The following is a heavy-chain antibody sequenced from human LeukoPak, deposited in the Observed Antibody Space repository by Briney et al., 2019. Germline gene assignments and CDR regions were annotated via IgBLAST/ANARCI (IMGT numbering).Heavy chain of an antibody. Sequence: SETLSLTCTVSGGSISSHYWSWIRQPPGKGLEWIGYIYYSGSTNYNPSLKSRVTTSVDTSKNQFSLKLSSVTAADTAVYYCARGLLDIVVVSAARGRYYYYMDVWGKGTTVTVSS. CDR2: IYYSGST. J-gene: IGHJ6*03. CDR1: GGSISSHY. D-gene: IGHD2-2*01. CDR3: ARGLLDIVVVSAARGRYYYYMDV. V-gene: IGHV4-59*11.